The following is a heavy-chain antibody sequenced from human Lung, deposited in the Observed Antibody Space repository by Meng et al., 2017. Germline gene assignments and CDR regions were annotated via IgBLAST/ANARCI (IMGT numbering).Heavy chain of an antibody. CDR3: AGFYYDSSGGGY. V-gene: IGHV3-33*01. Sequence: QVEVVESGGGVVQHGRPWILSWAESGFTFSSYGMHWVRQAPGKGLEWVAVIWYDGSNKYYADSVKGRFTISRDNSKNTLYLQMNSLRAEDTAVYYCAGFYYDSSGGGYWGQGTLVTVSS. CDR1: GFTFSSYG. CDR2: IWYDGSNK. D-gene: IGHD3-22*01. J-gene: IGHJ4*02.